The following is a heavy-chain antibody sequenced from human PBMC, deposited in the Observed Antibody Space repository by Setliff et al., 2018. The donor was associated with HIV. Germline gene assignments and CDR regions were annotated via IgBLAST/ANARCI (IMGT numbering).Heavy chain of an antibody. D-gene: IGHD1-26*01. CDR1: GYSISSGYY. CDR2: IYHSGST. V-gene: IGHV4-38-2*01. CDR3: ARVRVGAMGY. Sequence: LSLTCAVSGYSISSGYYWGWIRQPPGKGLEWIGSIYHSGSTYYNPSLKSRVTISVDTSKNQFSLKLSSVTAADTAVYYCARVRVGAMGYWGQGTLVTVSS. J-gene: IGHJ4*02.